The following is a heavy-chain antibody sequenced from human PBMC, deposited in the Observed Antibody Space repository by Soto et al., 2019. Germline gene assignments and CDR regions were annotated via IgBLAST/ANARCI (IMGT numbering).Heavy chain of an antibody. CDR1: GFTFSSYA. D-gene: IGHD6-13*01. J-gene: IGHJ4*02. Sequence: PGGSLRLSCAASGFTFSSYAMHWVRQDPGKGLEWVAVISYDGSNKYYADSVKGRFTISRDNSKNTLYLQMNSLRAEDTAVYYCARGRFLYSSSWPDYWGQGTLVIFSS. CDR2: ISYDGSNK. CDR3: ARGRFLYSSSWPDY. V-gene: IGHV3-30-3*01.